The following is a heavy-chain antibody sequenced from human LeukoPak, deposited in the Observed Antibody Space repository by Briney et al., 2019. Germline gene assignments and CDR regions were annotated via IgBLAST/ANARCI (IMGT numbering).Heavy chain of an antibody. CDR1: GNTFTSYW. J-gene: IGHJ6*03. Sequence: GESLKISCQGSGNTFTSYWIGWVRQLPGKGLEWMGIIYPGDSDTRYSPSFQGQVTISADKSISTAYLQWSSLKASDTAMYYCARVQDYYYMDVWGKGTTVTVSS. CDR2: IYPGDSDT. V-gene: IGHV5-51*01. CDR3: ARVQDYYYMDV.